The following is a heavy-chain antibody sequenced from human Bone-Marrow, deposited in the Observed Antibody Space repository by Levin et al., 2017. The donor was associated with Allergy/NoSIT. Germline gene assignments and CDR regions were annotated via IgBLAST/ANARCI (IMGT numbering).Heavy chain of an antibody. V-gene: IGHV3-48*03. D-gene: IGHD2-21*02. Sequence: LSLTCVASGFSLSQYDMIWVRQSPGKGLEWLLSISSSGTTVSYADSVKGRFTVSRDNTKKSLFLEMNRLRSDDTAIYYCARDSVRTASQLGYYYGLDVWGQGTTVSVSS. CDR2: ISSSGTTV. CDR1: GFSLSQYD. CDR3: ARDSVRTASQLGYYYGLDV. J-gene: IGHJ6*02.